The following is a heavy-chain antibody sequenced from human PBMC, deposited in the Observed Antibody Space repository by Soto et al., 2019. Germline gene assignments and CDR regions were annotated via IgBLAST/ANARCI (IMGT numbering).Heavy chain of an antibody. D-gene: IGHD3-22*01. J-gene: IGHJ6*02. V-gene: IGHV3-23*01. Sequence: PGGSLRLSCAASGFTFSSYAMSWVRQAPGKGLEWVSAISGSGGSTYYADSVKGRFTISRDNSKNTPYLQMNSLRAEDTAVYYCAKYYYDSSGYYSNPYYYYYGMDVWGQGTTVTVSS. CDR2: ISGSGGST. CDR1: GFTFSSYA. CDR3: AKYYYDSSGYYSNPYYYYYGMDV.